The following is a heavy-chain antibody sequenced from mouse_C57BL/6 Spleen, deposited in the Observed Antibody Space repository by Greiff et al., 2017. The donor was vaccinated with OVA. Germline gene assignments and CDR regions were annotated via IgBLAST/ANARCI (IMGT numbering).Heavy chain of an antibody. V-gene: IGHV5-17*01. CDR3: ARGDYGSQFAY. Sequence: EVNVVESGGGLVKPGGSLKLSCAASGFTFSDYGMHWVRQAPEKGLEWVAYISSGSSTIYYADTVKGRFTISRDNAKNTLFLQMTSLRSEDTAMYYCARGDYGSQFAYWGQGTLVTVSA. CDR1: GFTFSDYG. CDR2: ISSGSSTI. D-gene: IGHD1-1*01. J-gene: IGHJ3*01.